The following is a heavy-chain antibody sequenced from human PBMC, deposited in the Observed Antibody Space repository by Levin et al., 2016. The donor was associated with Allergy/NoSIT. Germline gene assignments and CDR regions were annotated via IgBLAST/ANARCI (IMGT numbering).Heavy chain of an antibody. V-gene: IGHV1-2*02. J-gene: IGHJ6*02. CDR2: INPNSGGT. D-gene: IGHD1-26*01. CDR3: ARVLQWESLGERGMDV. Sequence: WVRQAPGQGLEWMGWINPNSGGTNYAQKFQGRVTMTRDTSISTAYMELSRLRSDDTAVYYCARVLQWESLGERGMDVWGQGTTVTVSS.